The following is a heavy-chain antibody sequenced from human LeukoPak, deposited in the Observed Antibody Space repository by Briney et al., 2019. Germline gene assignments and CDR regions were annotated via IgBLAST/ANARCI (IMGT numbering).Heavy chain of an antibody. V-gene: IGHV3-21*04. J-gene: IGHJ6*03. D-gene: IGHD5-18*01. CDR1: GFTFSDYS. CDR3: ARAPSGYNYAYYFFYMDV. CDR2: ITTSSTYI. Sequence: GSLRLSCAASGFTFSDYSMTWVRQAPGKGLEWVSSITTSSTYIYYADSVKVRFTISRDNAKNSLYLQMTSLSAEDTAVYYCARAPSGYNYAYYFFYMDVWGKGTTVTVSS.